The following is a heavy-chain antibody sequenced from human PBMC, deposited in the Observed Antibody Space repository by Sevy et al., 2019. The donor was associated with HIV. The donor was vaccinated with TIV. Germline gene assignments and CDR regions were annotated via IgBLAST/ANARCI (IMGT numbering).Heavy chain of an antibody. CDR2: ISGSGGST. V-gene: IGHV3-23*01. CDR3: AKVAYYDFWSGYAYFDY. D-gene: IGHD3-3*01. J-gene: IGHJ4*02. CDR1: GFTFSSYA. Sequence: GSLRLSCAASGFTFSSYAMSWVRQAPGKGLEWVSAISGSGGSTYYADSVKGRFTISRDNSKNTLYLQMNSLRAEDTAVYYCAKVAYYDFWSGYAYFDYWGQGTLVTVSS.